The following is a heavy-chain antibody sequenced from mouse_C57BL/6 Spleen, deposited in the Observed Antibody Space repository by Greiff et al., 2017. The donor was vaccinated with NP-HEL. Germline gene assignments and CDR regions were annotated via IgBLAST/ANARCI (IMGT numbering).Heavy chain of an antibody. J-gene: IGHJ2*01. CDR1: GYTFTSYW. V-gene: IGHV1-64*01. Sequence: VQLQQPGAELVKPGASVKLSCKASGYTFTSYWMHWVKQRPGQGLEWIGMIHPNSGSTNSNEKFKNKATLTVDKSSSTAYMQLHSLTSEDSAVYYCARYYGSSPYYFDYWGQGTTLTVSS. CDR3: ARYYGSSPYYFDY. D-gene: IGHD1-1*01. CDR2: IHPNSGST.